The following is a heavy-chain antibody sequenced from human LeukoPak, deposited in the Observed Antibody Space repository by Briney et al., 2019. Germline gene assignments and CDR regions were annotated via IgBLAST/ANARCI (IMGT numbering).Heavy chain of an antibody. J-gene: IGHJ4*02. V-gene: IGHV4-34*01. CDR2: IYYSGST. Sequence: SETLSLTCAVYGGSFSGYYWGWIRQPPGKGLEWIGSIYYSGSTYYNPSLKSRVTISVDTSKNQFSLKLSSVTAADTAVYYCARGGDYVWGSYRYTNFDYWGQGTLVTVSS. CDR1: GGSFSGYY. CDR3: ARGGDYVWGSYRYTNFDY. D-gene: IGHD3-16*02.